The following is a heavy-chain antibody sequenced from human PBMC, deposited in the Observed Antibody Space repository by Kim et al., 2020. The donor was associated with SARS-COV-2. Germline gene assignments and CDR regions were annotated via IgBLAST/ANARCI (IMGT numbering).Heavy chain of an antibody. Sequence: ASVKVSCKASGYTFTSYGISWVRQAPGQGLEWMGWISAYNGNTNYPQKLQGRVTMTTDTSTSTAYMELRSLRSDDTAVYYCARGGALDYGGNSGLPRGYFDYWGQGTLVTVSS. V-gene: IGHV1-18*04. CDR2: ISAYNGNT. J-gene: IGHJ4*02. D-gene: IGHD4-17*01. CDR1: GYTFTSYG. CDR3: ARGGALDYGGNSGLPRGYFDY.